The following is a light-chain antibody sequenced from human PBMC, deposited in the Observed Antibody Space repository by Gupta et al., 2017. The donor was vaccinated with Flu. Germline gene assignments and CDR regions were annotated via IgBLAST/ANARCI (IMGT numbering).Light chain of an antibody. J-gene: IGKJ4*01. Sequence: PSTLSASVGDRVTITCRASQSISSWLAWYQQKTGKAPKLLIYKASNLESGVPSRFSGSGSGTEFTLTISSLQPDDLATYYCQQDKDYPLTFGGGTKVEIK. CDR1: QSISSW. CDR2: KAS. V-gene: IGKV1-5*03. CDR3: QQDKDYPLT.